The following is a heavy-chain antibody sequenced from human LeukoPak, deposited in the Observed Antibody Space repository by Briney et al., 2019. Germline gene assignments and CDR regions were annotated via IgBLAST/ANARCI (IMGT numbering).Heavy chain of an antibody. D-gene: IGHD2-2*02. V-gene: IGHV4-61*02. J-gene: IGHJ5*02. Sequence: TSETLSLTCTVSGGSISSGSYYWSWIRQPAGKGLEWIGRIYTSGSTNYNPSLKSRVTISVDTSKNQFSLKLSSVTAADTAVYYCARDGRYCSSTSCYSNRFDPWGQGTLVTVSS. CDR2: IYTSGST. CDR1: GGSISSGSYY. CDR3: ARDGRYCSSTSCYSNRFDP.